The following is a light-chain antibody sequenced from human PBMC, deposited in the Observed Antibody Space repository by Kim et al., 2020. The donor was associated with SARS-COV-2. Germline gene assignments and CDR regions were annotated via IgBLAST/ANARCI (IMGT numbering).Light chain of an antibody. CDR3: QQYGSTPGT. CDR2: GAS. J-gene: IGKJ1*01. Sequence: EIVLTQSPGTLSLSPGERATLSCRASQSVSSSYFAWYQQKPGPAPRLLIYGASSRATGIPDRFSSGGSGTAFSLTISRREADDFAVYYCQQYGSTPGTFGQGTKVEIK. V-gene: IGKV3-20*01. CDR1: QSVSSSY.